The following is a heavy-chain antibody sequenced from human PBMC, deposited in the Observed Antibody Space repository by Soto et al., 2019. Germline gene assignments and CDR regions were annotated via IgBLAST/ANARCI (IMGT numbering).Heavy chain of an antibody. CDR1: GGSISSYY. CDR2: IYYSGST. J-gene: IGHJ4*02. CDR3: ARGDGYNLLSDY. Sequence: SETLSLTCTVSGGSISSYYWSWIRQPPGKGLEWIGYIYYSGSTNYNPSLKSRVTISVDTSKNQFSLKLSSVTAADTAVYYCARGDGYNLLSDYWGQGTLVTVSS. D-gene: IGHD5-12*01. V-gene: IGHV4-59*01.